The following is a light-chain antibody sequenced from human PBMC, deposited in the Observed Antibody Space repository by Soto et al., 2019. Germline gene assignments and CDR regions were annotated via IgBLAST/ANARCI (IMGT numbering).Light chain of an antibody. Sequence: DIQMTQSPSSLSASVGDRVIITCRASHDIGHDLGWYQQKPGSAPQLLVYDASTLQSGVASRFSGSGSGTEFTLIISGLQPDDSATYYCQQANSFPFTFGQGTRLEIK. CDR3: QQANSFPFT. V-gene: IGKV1-17*01. J-gene: IGKJ5*01. CDR1: HDIGHD. CDR2: DAS.